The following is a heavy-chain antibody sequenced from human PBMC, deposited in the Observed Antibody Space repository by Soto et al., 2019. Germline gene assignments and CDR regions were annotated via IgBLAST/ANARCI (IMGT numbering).Heavy chain of an antibody. V-gene: IGHV3-74*01. CDR3: VRGYRPGDNNWFDP. Sequence: EVQLVESGGGLVQPGGSLRLSCAVSGFTFSSYWMHWVRQAPGKGLVWVSRINTDGSSTSYADSVKGRFTISRDNAKNTLYLQMNSLRAEDAAVYHCVRGYRPGDNNWFDPWGQGTLVTVSS. CDR1: GFTFSSYW. D-gene: IGHD3-10*01. CDR2: INTDGSST. J-gene: IGHJ5*02.